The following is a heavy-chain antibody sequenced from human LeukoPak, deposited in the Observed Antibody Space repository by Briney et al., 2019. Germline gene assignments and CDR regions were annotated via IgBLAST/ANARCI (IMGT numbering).Heavy chain of an antibody. J-gene: IGHJ4*02. CDR2: ISASGRNT. D-gene: IGHD3-16*01. CDR1: GFTFSNYA. CDR3: AYTNHLTY. V-gene: IGHV3-23*01. Sequence: AGGSLRLSCAASGFTFSNYAMTWVRQAPGKGLELVSVISASGRNTDYADSVKGRFTISRDNSENTLSLLMNSLRAGDTAIYYCAYTNHLTYWGQGTLVTVSS.